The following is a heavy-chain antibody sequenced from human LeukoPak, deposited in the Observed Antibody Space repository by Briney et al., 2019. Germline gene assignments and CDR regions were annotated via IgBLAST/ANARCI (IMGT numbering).Heavy chain of an antibody. CDR2: MSHSGST. CDR3: ARRPTNYVFDY. Sequence: SETLSLTCTVSGGSISSYHWSWIRQPPGKGLEWIGYMSHSGSTNYNPSLRSRVTISLDTSKNQFSLWLSSVTAADTAVYYCARRPTNYVFDYWGQGTLVTVSS. V-gene: IGHV4-59*08. J-gene: IGHJ4*02. D-gene: IGHD2-8*01. CDR1: GGSISSYH.